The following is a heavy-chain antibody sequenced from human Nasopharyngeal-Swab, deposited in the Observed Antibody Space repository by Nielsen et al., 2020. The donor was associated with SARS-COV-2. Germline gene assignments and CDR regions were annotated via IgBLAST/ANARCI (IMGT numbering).Heavy chain of an antibody. Sequence: GESLKISCVASGFIFSHYVMHWVRQAPGEGLEWVSTIDAGGANTFYADSVKGRFTISRDNSKNTLDLQMNSLRPEDTAVYYCAKYLGSGSYQAFCDYWGHGTLVTVSS. CDR3: AKYLGSGSYQAFCDY. CDR1: GFIFSHYV. J-gene: IGHJ4*01. D-gene: IGHD1-26*01. V-gene: IGHV3-NL1*01. CDR2: IDAGGANT.